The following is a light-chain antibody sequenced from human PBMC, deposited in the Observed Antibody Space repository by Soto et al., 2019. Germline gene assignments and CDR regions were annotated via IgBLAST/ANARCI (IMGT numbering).Light chain of an antibody. CDR1: QGIANY. CDR2: AAS. Sequence: DIQMTQSPSSLSASVGDRVTITCRASQGIANYLNWYQQKPGKAPKLLIYAASSLQSGVPSKFGGSGSGTDFTLTISCLQTDDFPPYDWEQYYCAPHTFSRETKV. V-gene: IGKV1-39*01. CDR3: EQYYCAPHT. J-gene: IGKJ4*01.